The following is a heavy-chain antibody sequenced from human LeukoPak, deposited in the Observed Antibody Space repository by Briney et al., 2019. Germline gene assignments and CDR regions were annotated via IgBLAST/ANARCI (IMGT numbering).Heavy chain of an antibody. Sequence: SETLSLTCTVSGGSISSSSYYWGWIRQPPGKGLEWIGSIYYSGSTYYNPSLKSRVTISVDTSKNQFSLKLRSVTAADTAVYYCARRGYDSSGWYPSWGQGTLVTVSS. CDR3: ARRGYDSSGWYPS. CDR1: GGSISSSSYY. J-gene: IGHJ4*02. CDR2: IYYSGST. D-gene: IGHD6-19*01. V-gene: IGHV4-39*01.